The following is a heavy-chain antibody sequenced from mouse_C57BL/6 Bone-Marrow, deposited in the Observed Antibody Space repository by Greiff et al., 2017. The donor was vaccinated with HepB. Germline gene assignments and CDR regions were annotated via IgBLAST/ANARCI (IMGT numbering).Heavy chain of an antibody. CDR3: ARAPYYDGSSFFV. D-gene: IGHD1-1*01. CDR2: INPYNGGT. Sequence: VQLQQSGPVLVKPGASVKMSCKASGYTFTDYYMNWVKQSHGKSLEWIGVINPYNGGTSYNQKFKGKATLTVDKSSSTAYMELNSLTSEDSAVYYCARAPYYDGSSFFVWGTGTTVTVSS. J-gene: IGHJ1*03. V-gene: IGHV1-19*01. CDR1: GYTFTDYY.